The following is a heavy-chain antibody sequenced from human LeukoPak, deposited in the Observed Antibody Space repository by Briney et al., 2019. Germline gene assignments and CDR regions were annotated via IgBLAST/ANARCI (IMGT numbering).Heavy chain of an antibody. V-gene: IGHV1-18*01. D-gene: IGHD3-10*01. CDR2: ISAYNGNT. J-gene: IGHJ6*02. CDR1: GGTFSSYA. CDR3: ARERRGYYYYGMDV. Sequence: ASVKVSCKASGGTFSSYAISWVRQAPGQGLEWMGWISAYNGNTNYAQKLQGRVTMTTDTSTSTAYMELRSLRSDDTAVYYCARERRGYYYYGMDVWGQGTTVTVSS.